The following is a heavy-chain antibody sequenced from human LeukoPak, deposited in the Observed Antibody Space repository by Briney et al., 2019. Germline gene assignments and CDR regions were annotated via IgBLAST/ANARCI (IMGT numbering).Heavy chain of an antibody. CDR2: ISSSDRTI. Sequence: GGSLRLSCAASGFTFSSYEMNWVPQAPGKGLEWVSYISSSDRTIYYADSVKGRFTISRDNAKNLLYLQMNSLRAEDTAVYYCARDQECGGDCYCYGMDVWGQGTTVTVSS. CDR3: ARDQECGGDCYCYGMDV. CDR1: GFTFSSYE. J-gene: IGHJ6*02. D-gene: IGHD2-21*01. V-gene: IGHV3-48*03.